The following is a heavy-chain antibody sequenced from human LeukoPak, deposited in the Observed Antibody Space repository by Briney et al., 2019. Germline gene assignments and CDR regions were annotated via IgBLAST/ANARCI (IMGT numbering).Heavy chain of an antibody. Sequence: ASVKVSCKASGYTFTSYYMHWVRQAPGQGLEWMGWINPNSGDTNYSQKFQGRVTMTRDTSISTAYMELSRLRSDDTAVYYCARDLGYSATHWGQGTLLTVSS. CDR1: GYTFTSYY. CDR2: INPNSGDT. J-gene: IGHJ4*02. V-gene: IGHV1-2*02. D-gene: IGHD2-15*01. CDR3: ARDLGYSATH.